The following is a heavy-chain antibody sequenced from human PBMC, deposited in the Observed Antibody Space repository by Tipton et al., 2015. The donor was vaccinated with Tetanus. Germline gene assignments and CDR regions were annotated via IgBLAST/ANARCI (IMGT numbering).Heavy chain of an antibody. CDR2: ISSSSSTI. V-gene: IGHV3-48*02. D-gene: IGHD3-22*01. CDR1: GFTFSSYS. CDR3: ARYYYDSSGYYVPDYLDD. Sequence: SLRLSCAASGFTFSSYSMNWVRQAPGKGLEWVSYISSSSSTIYYADSVKGRFTISRDNAKNSLYLQMNSLRDEDTAVYYCARYYYDSSGYYVPDYLDDGGQGTLVTVSS. J-gene: IGHJ4*02.